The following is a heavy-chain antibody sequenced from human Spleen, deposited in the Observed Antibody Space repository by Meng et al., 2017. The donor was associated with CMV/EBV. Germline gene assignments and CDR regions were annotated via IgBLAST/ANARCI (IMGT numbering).Heavy chain of an antibody. V-gene: IGHV4-34*01. CDR3: ARRYGASAYNWFDP. D-gene: IGHD4-17*01. CDR2: INHSGST. CDR1: GGSFSGYY. Sequence: WGAGLLKPWEPLSPTCAVYGGSFSGYYWSWIRQPPGKGLEWIGEINHSGSTNYNPSLKRRVTISVDTSKNQFSLKLSSVTAADTAVYYCARRYGASAYNWFDPWGQGTLVTVSS. J-gene: IGHJ5*02.